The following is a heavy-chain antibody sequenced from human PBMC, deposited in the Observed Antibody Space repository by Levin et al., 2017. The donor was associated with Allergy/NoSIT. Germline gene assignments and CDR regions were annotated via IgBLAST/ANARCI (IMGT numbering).Heavy chain of an antibody. Sequence: GGSLRLSCAASGFTFSSYAMSWVRQAPGKGLEWVSAISGSGGSTYYADSVKGRFTISRDNSKNTLYLQMNSLRAEDTAVYYCAKDLYRIDVVQLDMDVPWGQGTLVTVSS. J-gene: IGHJ5*02. CDR3: AKDLYRIDVVQLDMDVP. CDR1: GFTFSSYA. CDR2: ISGSGGST. D-gene: IGHD6-6*01. V-gene: IGHV3-23*01.